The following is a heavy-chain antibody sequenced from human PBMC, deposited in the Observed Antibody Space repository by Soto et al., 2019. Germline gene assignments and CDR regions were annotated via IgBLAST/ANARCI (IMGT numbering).Heavy chain of an antibody. V-gene: IGHV3-48*03. Sequence: GGSLRLSCAASGFTFSSYEMNWVRQAPGKGLEWVSYISSSGSTIYYADSVKGRFTISRDNAKNSLYLQMNSLRAEDTAVYYCARDRSGGSGDNWFDPWGQGTLVTVSS. J-gene: IGHJ5*02. CDR1: GFTFSSYE. CDR2: ISSSGSTI. D-gene: IGHD2-15*01. CDR3: ARDRSGGSGDNWFDP.